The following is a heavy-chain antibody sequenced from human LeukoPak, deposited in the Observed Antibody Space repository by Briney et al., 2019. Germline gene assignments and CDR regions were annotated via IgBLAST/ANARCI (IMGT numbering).Heavy chain of an antibody. J-gene: IGHJ6*02. CDR1: GFTFDDYA. CDR2: ISWNSGSI. V-gene: IGHV3-9*01. CDR3: AKAPYYYGMDV. Sequence: GRSLRLSCAASGFTFDDYAMHWVRQAPGKGLEWVSGISWNSGSIGYADSVEGRFTISRDNAKNSLYLQMNSLRAEDTALYYCAKAPYYYGMDVWGQGTTVTVSS.